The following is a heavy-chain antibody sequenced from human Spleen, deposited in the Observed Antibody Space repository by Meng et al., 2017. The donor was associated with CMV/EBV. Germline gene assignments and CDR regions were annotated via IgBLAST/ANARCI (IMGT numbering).Heavy chain of an antibody. CDR2: ISHSGST. D-gene: IGHD3-10*01. CDR3: ARPHSHGSGSHGAEWWFDP. Sequence: SQTLSLTCAVYGGTFGGFYYNWIRQSPGKGLEWIGEISHSGSTTYNPSLGSRVTMSVDRSKNQFSLKLRSVTAADTAVYYCARPHSHGSGSHGAEWWFDPWGQGTLVTVSS. V-gene: IGHV4-34*01. J-gene: IGHJ5*02. CDR1: GGTFGGFY.